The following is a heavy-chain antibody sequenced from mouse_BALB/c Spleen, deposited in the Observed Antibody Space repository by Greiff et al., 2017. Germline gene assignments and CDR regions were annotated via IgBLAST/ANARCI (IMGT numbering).Heavy chain of an antibody. CDR2: ISYSGST. CDR3: ASSNYEGFAY. Sequence: ESGPGLVKPSQSLSLTCTVTGYSITSDYAWNWIRQFPGNKLEWMGYISYSGSTSYKPSLKSRISITRDTTKNQFFLQLNSVTTEDTATYYCASSNYEGFAYWGQGTLVTVSA. V-gene: IGHV3-2*02. D-gene: IGHD2-5*01. J-gene: IGHJ3*01. CDR1: GYSITSDYA.